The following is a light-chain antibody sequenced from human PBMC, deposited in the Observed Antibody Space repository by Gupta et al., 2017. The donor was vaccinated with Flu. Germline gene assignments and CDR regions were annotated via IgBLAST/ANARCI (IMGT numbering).Light chain of an antibody. CDR3: QVWDSDSDHHVI. J-gene: IGLJ2*01. Sequence: VSVASGQTARITCGGDNIETKSVHWYQQRPGQAPVLVIYDDSDRPSGIPERFSGFNSGNTATLTIARVETGDEADYYCQVWDSDSDHHVIFGGGTKLTVL. CDR1: NIETKS. V-gene: IGLV3-21*02. CDR2: DDS.